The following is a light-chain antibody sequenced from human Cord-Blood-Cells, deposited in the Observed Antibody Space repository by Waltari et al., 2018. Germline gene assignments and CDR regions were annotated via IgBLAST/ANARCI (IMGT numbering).Light chain of an antibody. CDR1: QSGSSN. CDR3: QQYNNWPPGYT. J-gene: IGKJ2*01. CDR2: GAS. Sequence: IVMTQSPATLSVSPGERATLSCRASQSGSSNLAWYQQKPGQAPRLLIYGASTTATGIPARFSGSGSGTECTLTIRNLQSEDFAVYYCQQYNNWPPGYTFGQGTKLEIK. V-gene: IGKV3-15*01.